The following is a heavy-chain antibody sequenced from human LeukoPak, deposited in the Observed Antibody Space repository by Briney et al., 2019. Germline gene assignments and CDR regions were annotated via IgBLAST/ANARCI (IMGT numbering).Heavy chain of an antibody. CDR1: GYTLTEFS. D-gene: IGHD6-19*01. CDR3: ATDLVSSGWYDGFDY. J-gene: IGHJ4*02. V-gene: IGHV1-24*01. CDR2: FDPEDGET. Sequence: ASVKVSCKVSGYTLTEFSMHWVRQAPGKGLEWMGGFDPEDGETIYAQKFQGRVTMTEDTSTDTAYMELSSLRSEDTAVYYCATDLVSSGWYDGFDYWGQGTLVTVSS.